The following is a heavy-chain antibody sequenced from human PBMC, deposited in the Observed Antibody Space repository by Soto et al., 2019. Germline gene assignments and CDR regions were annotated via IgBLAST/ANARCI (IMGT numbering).Heavy chain of an antibody. CDR1: GFTFSTYG. Sequence: QVQLVESGGGVVQPGRSLRLSCAASGFTFSTYGMHWVRQAPGKGLEWVAVIAYDGSNKYYADSVKGRFTISRDNSKNTVHLQMNSLRAEDTAVYYCAKDPSPLIVVIVYAIVGGMDVWGQGTTVTVAS. V-gene: IGHV3-30*18. CDR2: IAYDGSNK. D-gene: IGHD2-8*01. CDR3: AKDPSPLIVVIVYAIVGGMDV. J-gene: IGHJ6*02.